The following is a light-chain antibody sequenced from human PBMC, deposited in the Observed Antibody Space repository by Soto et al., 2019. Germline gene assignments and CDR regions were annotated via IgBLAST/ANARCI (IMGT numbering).Light chain of an antibody. CDR2: KAS. V-gene: IGKV1-5*03. Sequence: DIQMTQSPSTLSASVGDRVTITCRSSQSISSWLAWYQQKPGKAPKLLIYKASSLESGVPSRFSGSGSGTEFTVTISSLQPDDFAIYYCQQYNSYPWTFGQGTKVDIK. CDR1: QSISSW. CDR3: QQYNSYPWT. J-gene: IGKJ1*01.